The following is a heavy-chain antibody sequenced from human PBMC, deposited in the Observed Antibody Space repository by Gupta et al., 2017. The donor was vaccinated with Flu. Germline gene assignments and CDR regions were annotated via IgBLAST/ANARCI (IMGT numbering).Heavy chain of an antibody. CDR1: GFTLRSYW. V-gene: IGHV3-74*01. CDR2: SKTDGSFR. CDR3: ARDQGYYDSPGDDFDY. D-gene: IGHD3-22*01. Sequence: EVPLVESGGGLVQLGGSLRLPCAASGFTLRSYWMHWVRQAPGKGLVWGSRSKTDGSFRSYADSVKGRFTISRDNAENTLYLKMNSLRADDTAVYFCARDQGYYDSPGDDFDYWGQGTLVTVSS. J-gene: IGHJ4*02.